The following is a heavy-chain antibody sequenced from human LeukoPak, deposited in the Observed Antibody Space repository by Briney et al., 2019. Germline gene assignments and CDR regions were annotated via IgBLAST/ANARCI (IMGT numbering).Heavy chain of an antibody. D-gene: IGHD2-2*02. CDR3: TKGYCISTNCYTGD. Sequence: PGGSLRLSCAASGFTFSSYAMSWVRQAPGKGLEWVSAISGSGGRTYYADSVKGRFNISRDNSKNTLYLQMNSLRAEDTAVYFCTKGYCISTNCYTGDWGQGTLVTVSS. J-gene: IGHJ4*02. V-gene: IGHV3-23*01. CDR1: GFTFSSYA. CDR2: ISGSGGRT.